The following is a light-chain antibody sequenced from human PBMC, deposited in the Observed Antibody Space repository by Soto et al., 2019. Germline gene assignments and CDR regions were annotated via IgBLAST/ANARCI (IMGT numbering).Light chain of an antibody. CDR3: QHLNSYPWT. J-gene: IGKJ1*01. CDR2: GTS. Sequence: EIVLTQSPGTLSFSPGERATVSCRASQSVATIYLAWYQQKPGQAPKLLMSGTSTRATGIPDRFSGSGSGTDFTLTISSLQPDDFATYYCQHLNSYPWTFGQGTKVDIK. CDR1: QSVATIY. V-gene: IGKV3-20*01.